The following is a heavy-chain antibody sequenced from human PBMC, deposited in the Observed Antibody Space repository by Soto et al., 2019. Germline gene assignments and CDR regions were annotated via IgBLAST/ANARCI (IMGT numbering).Heavy chain of an antibody. CDR2: INAGNGNT. CDR1: GYTFTSYA. Sequence: QVQLVQSGAEVKKPGASVKVSCKASGYTFTSYAMHWVRQAPGQRLEWMGWINAGNGNTKYSEKFQGRVTVTRDTSASTAYRELSSLRSEDTSVYYCASDTYDSSGYYGYWGQGTLVTVSS. V-gene: IGHV1-3*01. J-gene: IGHJ4*02. CDR3: ASDTYDSSGYYGY. D-gene: IGHD3-22*01.